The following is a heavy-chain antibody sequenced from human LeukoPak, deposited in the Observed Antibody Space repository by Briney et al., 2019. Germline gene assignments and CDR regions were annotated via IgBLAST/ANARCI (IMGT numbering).Heavy chain of an antibody. CDR2: MNPNSGNT. J-gene: IGHJ4*02. D-gene: IGHD3-3*01. CDR1: GYTFTSYD. Sequence: ASVKVSCKASGYTFTSYDINWVRQATGQGLEWMGWMNPNSGNTGYAQKFQGRVTMARNTSISTAYMELSSLRSEDTAVYYCACDFGVVNPGPPWGQGTLVTVSS. CDR3: ACDFGVVNPGPP. V-gene: IGHV1-8*01.